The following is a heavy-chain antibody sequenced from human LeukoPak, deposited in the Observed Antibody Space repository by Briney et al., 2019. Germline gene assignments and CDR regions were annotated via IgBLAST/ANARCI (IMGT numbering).Heavy chain of an antibody. CDR1: GFTVSSNY. D-gene: IGHD1-26*01. CDR3: ARWGSGSHHFFDY. Sequence: SGGSLRLSCAASGFTVSSNYMSWVRQAPGKGLEWVSVIYSGGTTYYADSVKGRFTLSRDNSKNTLYLQMNSLRAEDTAVYYCARWGSGSHHFFDYWGQGTLVTVSS. J-gene: IGHJ4*02. CDR2: IYSGGTT. V-gene: IGHV3-53*01.